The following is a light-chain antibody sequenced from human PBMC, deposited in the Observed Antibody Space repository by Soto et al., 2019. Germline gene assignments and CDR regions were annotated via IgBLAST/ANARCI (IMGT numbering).Light chain of an antibody. Sequence: DIQMTQSPSSVSASVGDRVTITCRASQGISGWLAWYQQKPGKVPKLLIYAASSLQSGVPSRFSGSGSGTDFTLNISSLQPEDFATYYCQQANSFPRTFGQGTRLEIK. CDR2: AAS. J-gene: IGKJ5*01. V-gene: IGKV1D-12*01. CDR1: QGISGW. CDR3: QQANSFPRT.